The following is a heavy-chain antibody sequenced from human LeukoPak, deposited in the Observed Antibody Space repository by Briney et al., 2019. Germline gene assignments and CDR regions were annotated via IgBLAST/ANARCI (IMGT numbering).Heavy chain of an antibody. CDR3: SRGRDRSKAGDH. CDR1: GGSCDDYY. V-gene: IGHV4-34*01. CDR2: IHPHGIF. Sequence: PSETLSLTCDVSGGSCDDYYCSWIRQPPGKGLEWIGEIHPHGIFYYNSSLMSRVTISIDTSKSQFSLGLTSVTAADTAIYYCSRGRDRSKAGDHWGQGSLVTVSS. D-gene: IGHD5-24*01. J-gene: IGHJ4*02.